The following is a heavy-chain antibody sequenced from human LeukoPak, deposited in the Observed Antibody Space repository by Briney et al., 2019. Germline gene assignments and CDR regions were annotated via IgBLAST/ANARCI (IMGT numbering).Heavy chain of an antibody. D-gene: IGHD3-22*01. Sequence: SVKVSCKASGGTFSSYAISWVRQAPGQGLEWMGGIIPIFGTANYAQKFQGRVTITADESSSTAYMELSSLRSEDTAVYYCARDARRYYDSSGLYYFDYWGQGTLVTVSS. CDR2: IIPIFGTA. CDR1: GGTFSSYA. V-gene: IGHV1-69*13. CDR3: ARDARRYYDSSGLYYFDY. J-gene: IGHJ4*02.